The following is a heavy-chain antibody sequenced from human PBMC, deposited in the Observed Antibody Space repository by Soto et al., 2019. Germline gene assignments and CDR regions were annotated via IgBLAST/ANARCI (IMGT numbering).Heavy chain of an antibody. CDR2: INHSGST. D-gene: IGHD2-2*02. Sequence: SETLSLSCAFYVGSFSGYYWSCIRHAPGKWLEWIGEINHSGSTNYNPSLKSRVTISVDTSKNQFSLKLSSVTAADTAVYYCPSPLGYCSSTSCYTGYYGTDVWGQRNTVTVSS. V-gene: IGHV4-34*01. CDR1: VGSFSGYY. CDR3: PSPLGYCSSTSCYTGYYGTDV. J-gene: IGHJ6*02.